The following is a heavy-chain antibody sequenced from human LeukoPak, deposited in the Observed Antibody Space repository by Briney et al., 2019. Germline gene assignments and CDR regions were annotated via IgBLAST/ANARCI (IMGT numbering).Heavy chain of an antibody. Sequence: ASVKLSCKPSGSTFTVYYINWLRRSPGHRPEWMGWINPNSGGTKYTQKYPGRVTMTTDASISTDNMELSRLIPDDTAVYYCARARDFWSGTSPFDIWGQRTMVTVSS. CDR1: GSTFTVYY. CDR2: INPNSGGT. J-gene: IGHJ3*02. CDR3: ARARDFWSGTSPFDI. V-gene: IGHV1-2*02. D-gene: IGHD3-3*01.